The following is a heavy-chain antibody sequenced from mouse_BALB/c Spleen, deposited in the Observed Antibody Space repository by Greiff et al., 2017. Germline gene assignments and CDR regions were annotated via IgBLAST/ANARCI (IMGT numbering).Heavy chain of an antibody. Sequence: DVKLVESGGGLVKPGGSLKLSCAASGFAFSSYDMSWVRQTPEKRLEWVAYISSGGGSTYYPDTVKGRFTISRDNAKNTLYLQMSSLKSEDTAMYYCARQRDGSSGAMDYWGQGTSVTVSS. CDR3: ARQRDGSSGAMDY. J-gene: IGHJ4*01. D-gene: IGHD1-1*01. CDR2: ISSGGGST. CDR1: GFAFSSYD. V-gene: IGHV5-12-1*01.